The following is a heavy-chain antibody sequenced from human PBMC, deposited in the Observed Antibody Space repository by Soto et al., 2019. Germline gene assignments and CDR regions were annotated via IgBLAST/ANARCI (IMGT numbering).Heavy chain of an antibody. Sequence: GASVKVSCKASGYTFTGYYMHWVRQAPGQGLEWMGWINPNSGNTGYAQKFQGRVTMTRNTSISTAYMELSSLRSEDTAVYYCARDPWGRMSHDAFDIWGQGTMVT. CDR3: ARDPWGRMSHDAFDI. V-gene: IGHV1-8*02. CDR2: INPNSGNT. J-gene: IGHJ3*02. CDR1: GYTFTGYY. D-gene: IGHD7-27*01.